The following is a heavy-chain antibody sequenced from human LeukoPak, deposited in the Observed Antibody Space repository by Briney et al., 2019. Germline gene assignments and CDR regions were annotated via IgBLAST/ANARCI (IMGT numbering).Heavy chain of an antibody. CDR2: ISGSGGST. CDR1: GFTFSSYA. J-gene: IGHJ4*02. Sequence: GGSLRLSCAASGFTFSSYAMSWVRQAPGKGLEWVSAISGSGGSTYYADSVKGRFTISRDNSKNTLYLQMNSLGAEDTAVYYCAKDPVVVVVAADFDYWGQGTLVTVSS. CDR3: AKDPVVVVVAADFDY. V-gene: IGHV3-23*01. D-gene: IGHD2-15*01.